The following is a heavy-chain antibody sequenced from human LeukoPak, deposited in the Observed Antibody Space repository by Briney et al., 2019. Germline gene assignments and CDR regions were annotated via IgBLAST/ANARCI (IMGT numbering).Heavy chain of an antibody. CDR3: ARDRLGLMVRGVIMMAEGHYYYMDV. CDR2: ISGSGGST. CDR1: GFTFSSYG. J-gene: IGHJ6*03. V-gene: IGHV3-23*01. D-gene: IGHD3-10*01. Sequence: GGTLRLSCAASGFTFSSYGMSWVRQAPGKGLEWDSAISGSGGSTYYADSVKGRFTISRDNAKNSLYLQMNSLRAEDTAVYYCARDRLGLMVRGVIMMAEGHYYYMDVWGKGTTVTISS.